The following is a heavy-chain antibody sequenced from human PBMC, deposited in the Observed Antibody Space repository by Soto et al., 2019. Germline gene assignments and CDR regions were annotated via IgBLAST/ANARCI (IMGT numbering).Heavy chain of an antibody. Sequence: GGSLRLSCAASGFTFRSYSMNWVRQAPGKGLEWVSYISSSNRTINYADSVKGRFIISRDNAKNSLYLQMHSLRDEDTAVYYCAKGYITIFGGPMDVWGQGTTVTVSS. V-gene: IGHV3-48*02. D-gene: IGHD3-3*01. CDR1: GFTFRSYS. CDR3: AKGYITIFGGPMDV. CDR2: ISSSNRTI. J-gene: IGHJ6*02.